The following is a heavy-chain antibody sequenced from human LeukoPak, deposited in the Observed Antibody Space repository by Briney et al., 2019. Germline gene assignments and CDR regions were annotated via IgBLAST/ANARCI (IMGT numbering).Heavy chain of an antibody. J-gene: IGHJ6*02. Sequence: GGSLRLSCAASGFTFSNYAMSWVRQAPGKGLEWVSVISGTGGRTYYADSVKGRFTISRDNSKNTLYLQMNSLRAEDTAVYYCARDLGATIYYYYGMDVWGQGTTVTVSS. V-gene: IGHV3-23*01. CDR1: GFTFSNYA. D-gene: IGHD5-12*01. CDR3: ARDLGATIYYYYGMDV. CDR2: ISGTGGRT.